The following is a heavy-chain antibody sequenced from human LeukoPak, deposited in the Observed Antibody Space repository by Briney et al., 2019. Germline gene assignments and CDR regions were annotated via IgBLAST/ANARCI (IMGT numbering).Heavy chain of an antibody. CDR2: ISYDGSNK. CDR3: AKDFVGAGTTED. Sequence: GGSLRLSCAASGFTFSSYSMNWVRQAPGKGLEWVAVISYDGSNKYYADSVKGRFTISRDNSKNTLYLQMNSLRAEDTAVYYCAKDFVGAGTTEDWGQGTLVTVSS. CDR1: GFTFSSYS. V-gene: IGHV3-30*18. D-gene: IGHD1-1*01. J-gene: IGHJ4*02.